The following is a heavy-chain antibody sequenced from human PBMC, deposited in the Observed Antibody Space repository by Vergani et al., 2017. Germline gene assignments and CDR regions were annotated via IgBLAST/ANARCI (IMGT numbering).Heavy chain of an antibody. D-gene: IGHD3-9*01. J-gene: IGHJ4*02. CDR3: ASTNYDILTGLRGDTDY. CDR1: GYTFTSYG. CDR2: ISAYNGNT. V-gene: IGHV1-18*01. Sequence: QVQLVQSGAEVKKPGASVKVSCKASGYTFTSYGISWVRQAPGQGLKWMGWISAYNGNTNDAQKLQGRVTMTTDTSTSTAYMELRSLRSDDTAVYYCASTNYDILTGLRGDTDYWGQGTLVTVSS.